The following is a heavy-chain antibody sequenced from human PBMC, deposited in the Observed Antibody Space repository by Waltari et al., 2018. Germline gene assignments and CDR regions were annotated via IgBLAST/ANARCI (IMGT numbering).Heavy chain of an antibody. Sequence: QLQLQESGPGLVKPSETLSLTCTVSGGSISSSSYYWGWIRQPPGKGLEGIGSIYYSGSTDYNPSLKSRGTISVDTSKNQFSLKLSSVTAADTAVYYCARGSLLWFGELAWFDPWGQGTLVTVSS. J-gene: IGHJ5*02. V-gene: IGHV4-39*01. CDR2: IYYSGST. CDR1: GGSISSSSYY. CDR3: ARGSLLWFGELAWFDP. D-gene: IGHD3-10*01.